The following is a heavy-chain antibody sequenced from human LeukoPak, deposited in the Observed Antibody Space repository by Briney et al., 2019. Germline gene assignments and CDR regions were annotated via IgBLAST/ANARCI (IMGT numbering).Heavy chain of an antibody. CDR1: GFTFDDYA. CDR2: ISWDSGSI. Sequence: GGSLRLSCAASGFTFDDYAMHWVRQAPGKGLEWVSGISWDSGSIGYADSVKGRFTISRDNAKNSLYLQMNSLRAEDTALYYCAKGADWLDAFDIWGQGTMVTVSS. CDR3: AKGADWLDAFDI. J-gene: IGHJ3*02. V-gene: IGHV3-9*01. D-gene: IGHD3-9*01.